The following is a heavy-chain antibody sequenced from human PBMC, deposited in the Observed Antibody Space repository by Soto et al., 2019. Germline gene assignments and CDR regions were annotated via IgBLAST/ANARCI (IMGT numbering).Heavy chain of an antibody. CDR2: ILYDGSKK. CDR1: GFTFSGHG. CDR3: ARGRGGDYGGNSGYYDY. J-gene: IGHJ4*02. Sequence: QVQLVESGGGVVQPGTSLRLSCAASGFTFSGHGMHWVRQAPGKGLEWMADILYDGSKKYYGDSVKCRFTISRDNSKTSLFLQMHSLRFENTAVYYCARGRGGDYGGNSGYYDYWGQGTLVTVSS. D-gene: IGHD4-17*01. V-gene: IGHV3-33*01.